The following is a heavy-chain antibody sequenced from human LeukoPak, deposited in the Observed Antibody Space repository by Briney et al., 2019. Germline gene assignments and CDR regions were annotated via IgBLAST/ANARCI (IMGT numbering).Heavy chain of an antibody. CDR2: INPDSGGT. V-gene: IGHV1-2*04. Sequence: ASVKVSCKASGYTFTNFGVTWVRQAPGQGLEWMGWINPDSGGTNYAQKFQGWVTMTRDTSISTAYMELSRLRSDDTAVYYCATSRGATPALDYWGQGTLVTVSS. J-gene: IGHJ4*02. CDR1: GYTFTNFG. CDR3: ATSRGATPALDY. D-gene: IGHD1-26*01.